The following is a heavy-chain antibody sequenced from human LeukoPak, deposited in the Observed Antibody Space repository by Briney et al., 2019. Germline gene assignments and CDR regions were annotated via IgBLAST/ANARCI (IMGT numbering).Heavy chain of an antibody. D-gene: IGHD2-2*01. CDR3: AKARGPLVPAALDY. CDR1: GFSFSSNV. Sequence: LAGGSLRPSCAASGFSFSSNVVSWVRQAPGKGLEWVSVISGSGGLTYYADAVKGRFTISRDNSKNTLYLQMNSLRAEDTAVYYRAKARGPLVPAALDYWGQGALVTVSS. V-gene: IGHV3-23*01. CDR2: ISGSGGLT. J-gene: IGHJ4*02.